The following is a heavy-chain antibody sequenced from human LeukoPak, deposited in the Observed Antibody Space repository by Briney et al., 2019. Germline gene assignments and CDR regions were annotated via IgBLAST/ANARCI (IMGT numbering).Heavy chain of an antibody. V-gene: IGHV1-2*02. Sequence: ASVKVSCKASVYTFTGYYMHWVRQAPGQGLEWMGWINPNSGGTNYAQKFQGRVTMTRDTSISTAYMELSRLRSDDTAVYYCARSRYSDYVWGSYRYFDYWGQGTLVTVSS. CDR1: VYTFTGYY. CDR3: ARSRYSDYVWGSYRYFDY. D-gene: IGHD3-16*02. CDR2: INPNSGGT. J-gene: IGHJ4*02.